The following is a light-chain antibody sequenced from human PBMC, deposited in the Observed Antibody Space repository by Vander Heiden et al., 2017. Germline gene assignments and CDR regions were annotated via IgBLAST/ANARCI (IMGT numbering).Light chain of an antibody. CDR3: QQYYNLRLT. Sequence: DIQMTQSPSSLSASVGDRVTITCQASQDISTFLNWYQQKPGKAPKLLIYDASNLETGVPSKFSGSGSGTDFTFTISSLQPEDIATYYCQQYYNLRLTFGGGTKVEIK. V-gene: IGKV1-33*01. J-gene: IGKJ4*01. CDR1: QDISTF. CDR2: DAS.